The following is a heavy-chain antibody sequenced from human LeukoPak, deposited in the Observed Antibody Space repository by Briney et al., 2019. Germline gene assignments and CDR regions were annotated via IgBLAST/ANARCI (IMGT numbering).Heavy chain of an antibody. CDR1: GFTVSSNY. Sequence: GGSLRLSCAASGFTVSSNYMSWVRQAPGKGLEWVSVIYSGGSTYYADSVKGRFTISRDNSKNTLYLQMNSLRAEDTAVYYCARRYCSSTSCHDYLGQGTLVTVSS. J-gene: IGHJ4*02. D-gene: IGHD2-2*01. CDR2: IYSGGST. V-gene: IGHV3-66*02. CDR3: ARRYCSSTSCHDY.